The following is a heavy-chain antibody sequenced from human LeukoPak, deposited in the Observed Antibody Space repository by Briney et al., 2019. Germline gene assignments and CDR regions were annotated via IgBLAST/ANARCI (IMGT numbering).Heavy chain of an antibody. CDR3: ARDRRRDGYNYVD. J-gene: IGHJ4*02. Sequence: SDTLSLTFAFYGASFYDYYCQWIRQPPVNGQEWIGEINHSGSTNYIPSLKSRVTISVDTSKNQFSLKLSSVTAADTAVYYCARDRRRDGYNYVDWGQGTLVTVSS. D-gene: IGHD5-24*01. V-gene: IGHV4-34*01. CDR1: GASFYDYY. CDR2: INHSGST.